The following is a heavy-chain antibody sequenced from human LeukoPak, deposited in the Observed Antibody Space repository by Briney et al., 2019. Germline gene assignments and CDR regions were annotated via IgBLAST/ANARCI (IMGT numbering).Heavy chain of an antibody. CDR1: GFTFSTYG. V-gene: IGHV3-30*02. Sequence: GGSLRLSCGASGFTFSTYGMHWVRQAPGKGLEWVAFIRYDGSNKYYADSVKGRFTISRDSSKNTLYLQMNSLRAEDTAVYYCAKDLVDIVATPSWGQGTLVTVSS. CDR3: AKDLVDIVATPS. J-gene: IGHJ5*02. D-gene: IGHD5-12*01. CDR2: IRYDGSNK.